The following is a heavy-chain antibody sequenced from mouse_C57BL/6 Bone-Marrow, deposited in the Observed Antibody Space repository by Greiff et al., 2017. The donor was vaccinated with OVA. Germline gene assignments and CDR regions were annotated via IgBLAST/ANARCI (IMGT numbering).Heavy chain of an antibody. CDR2: IYPRSGNT. J-gene: IGHJ1*03. V-gene: IGHV1-81*01. CDR1: GYTFTSYG. CDR3: ASWDYDWYFDV. Sequence: QVQLQQSGAELARPGASVKLSCKASGYTFTSYGISWVKQRTGQGLEWIGEIYPRSGNTYYNEKFKGKATLTADKSSSTAYMELRSLTSEDSAVYFCASWDYDWYFDVWGTGTTVTVSS. D-gene: IGHD2-4*01.